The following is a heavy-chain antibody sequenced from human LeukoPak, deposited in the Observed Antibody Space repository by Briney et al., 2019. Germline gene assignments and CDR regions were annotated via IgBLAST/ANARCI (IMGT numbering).Heavy chain of an antibody. CDR3: ARNRGWLQFDY. Sequence: GGSLRLSCAASGFTFDDYGMSWVRQAPGKGLEWVSGINWNGGSTGYADSVKGRFTISRDNAKTSLYLQMDSLRAEDTAVYYCARNRGWLQFDYWGQGTLVTVSS. CDR2: INWNGGST. V-gene: IGHV3-20*04. J-gene: IGHJ4*02. CDR1: GFTFDDYG. D-gene: IGHD5-12*01.